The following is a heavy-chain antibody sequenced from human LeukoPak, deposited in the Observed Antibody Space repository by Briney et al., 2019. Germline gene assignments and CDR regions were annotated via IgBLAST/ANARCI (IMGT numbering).Heavy chain of an antibody. D-gene: IGHD3-3*01. Sequence: PGGSLRLSCAASGFTFSSYSMNWVRQAPGKGLEWVSSISSSSTYIYYVDSVKGRFTISRDDARNSLYLQVNSLRAEDTAVYYCARDWSGDDYWGQGTLVTVSS. CDR1: GFTFSSYS. V-gene: IGHV3-21*01. J-gene: IGHJ4*02. CDR3: ARDWSGDDY. CDR2: ISSSSTYI.